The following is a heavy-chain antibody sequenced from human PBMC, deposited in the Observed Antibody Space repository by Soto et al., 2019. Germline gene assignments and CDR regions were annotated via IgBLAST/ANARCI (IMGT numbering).Heavy chain of an antibody. CDR1: GFTFSSYS. J-gene: IGHJ4*02. D-gene: IGHD4-17*01. V-gene: IGHV3-21*01. CDR3: ARQLNGDYFDY. CDR2: ISSSSSYI. Sequence: GGSLRLSCAASGFTFSSYSMNWVRQAPGKGLEWVSSISSSSSYIYYADSVKGRFTISRDNAKNSLYLQMNSLRAEDTAVYYCARQLNGDYFDYWGQGTLVTVSS.